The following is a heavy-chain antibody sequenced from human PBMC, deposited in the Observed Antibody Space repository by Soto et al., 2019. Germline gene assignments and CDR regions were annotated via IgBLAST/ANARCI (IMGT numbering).Heavy chain of an antibody. CDR3: ATDNYPADRHSSSWFDGMDV. J-gene: IGHJ6*02. Sequence: GGSLRLSCGASGFTFSNRGMHWVRQAPGKGLEWVSFISKTSSAIYYADSVQGRFTISRDNAKNSLYLQMNSLRVEDTGVYFCATDNYPADRHSSSWFDGMDVWGQGATVTVS. CDR2: ISKTSSAI. CDR1: GFTFSNRG. D-gene: IGHD6-13*01. V-gene: IGHV3-48*01.